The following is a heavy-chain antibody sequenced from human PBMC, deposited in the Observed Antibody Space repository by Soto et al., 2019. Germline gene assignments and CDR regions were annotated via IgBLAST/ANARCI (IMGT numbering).Heavy chain of an antibody. Sequence: ETLSLSCAVSGGSIRVFYWSWIRKSSGKGLEWIGRIYATGTTDYNPSLKSRVMMSVDTSKKQFSLKLRSVTAADTAVYYCVRDGTNTLSDWFDPWGQGISVTV. V-gene: IGHV4-4*07. CDR2: IYATGTT. D-gene: IGHD1-1*01. J-gene: IGHJ5*02. CDR3: VRDGTNTLSDWFDP. CDR1: GGSIRVFY.